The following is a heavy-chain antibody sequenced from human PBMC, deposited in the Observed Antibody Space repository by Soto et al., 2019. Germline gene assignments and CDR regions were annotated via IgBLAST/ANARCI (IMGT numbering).Heavy chain of an antibody. CDR1: GYTFTSYG. D-gene: IGHD3-10*01. CDR2: ISAYNGNT. J-gene: IGHJ4*02. CDR3: ARDRRDGSRSYSTIPGSTFDS. Sequence: QVQLVQSGAEVKKPGASVKVSCKASGYTFTSYGISWVRQAPGQGLEWMGWISAYNGNTNYAQKLQGRVTMTTDTSTSTAYMELRSLRSDDTAVSDCARDRRDGSRSYSTIPGSTFDSWGQGTLVTVSS. V-gene: IGHV1-18*01.